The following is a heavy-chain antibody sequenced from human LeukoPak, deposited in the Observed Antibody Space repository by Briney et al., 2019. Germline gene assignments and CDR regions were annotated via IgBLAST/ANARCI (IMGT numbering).Heavy chain of an antibody. CDR1: GGSISSSGWY. Sequence: PSETLSLTCTVSGGSISSSGWYWGWIRQPPGKGLEWIGGIYFGGNTYYSPPLKSRVTISGDTSKNQISLKLKSVTGAGTAVYYFGRGGAIAVAGTWGQGTLVTVSS. CDR3: GRGGAIAVAGT. J-gene: IGHJ4*02. V-gene: IGHV4-39*01. D-gene: IGHD6-19*01. CDR2: IYFGGNT.